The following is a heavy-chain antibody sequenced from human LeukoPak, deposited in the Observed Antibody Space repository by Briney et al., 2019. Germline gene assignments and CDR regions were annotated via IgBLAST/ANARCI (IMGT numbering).Heavy chain of an antibody. CDR2: ISRNSAT. CDR1: EFAFSDYA. Sequence: GGSLRLSCVASEFAFSDYAMSWVRQAPGKGPEWVSTISRNSATWYADSVMGRFTISRDNSKSTLYLQMNSLRGEDTALYYCADFGSGSYIFDYWGQGSLVSVSS. J-gene: IGHJ4*02. V-gene: IGHV3-23*01. D-gene: IGHD3-10*01. CDR3: ADFGSGSYIFDY.